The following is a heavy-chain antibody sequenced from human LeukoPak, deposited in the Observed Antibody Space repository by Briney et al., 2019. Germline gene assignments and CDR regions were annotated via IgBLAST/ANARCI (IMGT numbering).Heavy chain of an antibody. D-gene: IGHD2-2*01. CDR2: FDPEDGET. CDR3: ATGHYCSSTSCQPGYDY. V-gene: IGHV1-24*01. Sequence: ASVKVSCKVSGYTLTELSMHWVRQAPGKGLEWMGGFDPEDGETIYAQKFQGRVTMTEDTSTDTAYMELSSLRSEDTAVYYCATGHYCSSTSCQPGYDYWGQGTLVTVSS. J-gene: IGHJ4*02. CDR1: GYTLTELS.